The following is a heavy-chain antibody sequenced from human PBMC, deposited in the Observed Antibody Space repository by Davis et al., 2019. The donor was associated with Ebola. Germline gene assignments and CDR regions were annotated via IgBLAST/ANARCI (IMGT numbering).Heavy chain of an antibody. CDR3: ARVAYGDYWRWFDP. CDR1: GFTFSSYW. Sequence: GESLKISCAASGFTFSSYWMHWVRQVPGRGLVWVSRINTDGSRTNYADSVKGRFTISRDNAKNTAYLQMNSLRAEDTAVYYCARVAYGDYWRWFDPWGQGTLVTVSS. D-gene: IGHD4-17*01. J-gene: IGHJ5*02. V-gene: IGHV3-74*01. CDR2: INTDGSRT.